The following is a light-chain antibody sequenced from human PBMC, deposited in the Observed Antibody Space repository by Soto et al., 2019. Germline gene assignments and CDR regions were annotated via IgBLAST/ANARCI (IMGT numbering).Light chain of an antibody. J-gene: IGLJ2*01. Sequence: QPVLTQPPSVSGAPGQRVTISCTGSSSNIGAGYDVHWYQQLPGTAPKLLIYGNSNRPSGVPDRFSGSKSGTSASLAITGLQAEDEADYHCQSYDSSLSGVVFGGGTKVTVL. V-gene: IGLV1-40*01. CDR3: QSYDSSLSGVV. CDR1: SSNIGAGYD. CDR2: GNS.